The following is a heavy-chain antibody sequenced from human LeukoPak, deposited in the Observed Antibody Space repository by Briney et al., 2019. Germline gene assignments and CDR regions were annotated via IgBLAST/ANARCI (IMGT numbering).Heavy chain of an antibody. CDR2: INHSGST. V-gene: IGHV4-34*01. CDR3: ARTPSYYDYVWGSYRYKYYFDY. Sequence: PSETLSLTCAVYGGSFSGYYWSWIRQPPGKGLEGIGEINHSGSTNYNPSLKSRVTISVDTSKNQFSLKLSSVTAADTAVYYCARTPSYYDYVWGSYRYKYYFDYWGQGTLVTVSS. J-gene: IGHJ4*02. D-gene: IGHD3-16*02. CDR1: GGSFSGYY.